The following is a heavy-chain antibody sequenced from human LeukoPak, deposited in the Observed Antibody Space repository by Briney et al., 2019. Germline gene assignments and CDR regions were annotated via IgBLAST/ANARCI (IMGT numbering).Heavy chain of an antibody. CDR1: GFTFSSYA. J-gene: IGHJ4*02. D-gene: IGHD3-22*01. CDR2: SGSGGST. CDR3: ARAHYYDSSGLDF. Sequence: GGSLRLSCVVSGFTFSSYAMSWVRQAPGKGLEWVSGSGSGGSTYYADSLKGRFTISRDNAENSLYLQMNSLRAEDTAVYYCARAHYYDSSGLDFWGQGTLVTVSS. V-gene: IGHV3-23*01.